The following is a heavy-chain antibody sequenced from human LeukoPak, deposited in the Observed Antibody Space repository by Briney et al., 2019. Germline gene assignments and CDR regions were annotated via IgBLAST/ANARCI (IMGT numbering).Heavy chain of an antibody. D-gene: IGHD5-18*01. CDR1: GYSISSGYY. J-gene: IGHJ5*02. Sequence: SETLSLTCTVSGYSISSGYYWGWIRQPPGKGLEWIGSIYHSGSTYYNPSLKSRVTISVDTSKNQFSLKLSSVTAADTAVYYCARGRGYSYGYYAWFDPWGQGTLVTVSS. CDR2: IYHSGST. CDR3: ARGRGYSYGYYAWFDP. V-gene: IGHV4-38-2*02.